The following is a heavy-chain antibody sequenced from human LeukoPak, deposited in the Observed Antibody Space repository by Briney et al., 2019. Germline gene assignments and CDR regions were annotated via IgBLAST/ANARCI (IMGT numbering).Heavy chain of an antibody. D-gene: IGHD3-22*01. Sequence: SETLSLTCTVSGGSISSGSYYWSWIRQPAGKGPEWIGRIYTSGSTNYNPSLKSRVTISVDTSKNQFSLKLSSVTAADTAVYYCARARGRYYYDSSGYPEDIWGQGTMVTVSS. V-gene: IGHV4-61*02. CDR3: ARARGRYYYDSSGYPEDI. CDR1: GGSISSGSYY. CDR2: IYTSGST. J-gene: IGHJ3*02.